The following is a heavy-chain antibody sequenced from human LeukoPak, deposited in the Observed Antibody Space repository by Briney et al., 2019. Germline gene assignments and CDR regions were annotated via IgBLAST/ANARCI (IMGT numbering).Heavy chain of an antibody. CDR1: VGSFSGYF. V-gene: IGHV4-34*01. Sequence: SETLSLTCAVYVGSFSGYFWTWMRQPPGKGLEWIGEINHGGNAIYNPSLKSRVTMSADPSKNQFSLNLRSVTTADTAVYSCARVRRVLWSTQGYFDYWGRGTLVTV. CDR3: ARVRRVLWSTQGYFDY. J-gene: IGHJ4*02. CDR2: INHGGNA. D-gene: IGHD4-23*01.